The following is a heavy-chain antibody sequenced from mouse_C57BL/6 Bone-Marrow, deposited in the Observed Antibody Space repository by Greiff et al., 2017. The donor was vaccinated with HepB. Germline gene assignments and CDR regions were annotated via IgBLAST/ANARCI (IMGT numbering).Heavy chain of an antibody. D-gene: IGHD2-1*01. CDR3: ARYIYYGNYWYFDV. Sequence: VKLQESGPELVKPGASVKISCKASGYAFSSSWMNWVKQRPGKGLEWIGRIYPGDGDTNYNGKFKGKATLTADKSSSTAYMQLSSLTSEDSAVYFCARYIYYGNYWYFDVWGTGTTVTVSS. CDR2: IYPGDGDT. V-gene: IGHV1-82*01. J-gene: IGHJ1*03. CDR1: GYAFSSSW.